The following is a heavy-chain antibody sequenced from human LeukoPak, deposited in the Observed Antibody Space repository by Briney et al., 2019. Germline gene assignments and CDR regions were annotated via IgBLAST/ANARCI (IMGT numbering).Heavy chain of an antibody. D-gene: IGHD6-19*01. J-gene: IGHJ4*02. Sequence: ASVKASCKAFGYTFTSYFINWVGQAPGQGVDWMGMINPSGATTTYAQNFQGRVTMTRDTSTRTAYMELSSLRSEDTAVYYCAKEGNSGWVPKYWGQGTLVTVSS. CDR1: GYTFTSYF. CDR2: INPSGATT. CDR3: AKEGNSGWVPKY. V-gene: IGHV1-46*01.